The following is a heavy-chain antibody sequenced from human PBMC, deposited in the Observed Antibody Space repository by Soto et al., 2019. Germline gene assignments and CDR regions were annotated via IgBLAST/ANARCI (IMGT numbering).Heavy chain of an antibody. CDR1: GYTFTSYG. J-gene: IGHJ4*02. CDR2: ISAYNGNT. Sequence: QVQLVQSGAEVKKPGASVKVSCKASGYTFTSYGISWVRQAPGQGLEWMGWISAYNGNTNYAQKLQVRVTMTTDTSTSTAYMELRSLRSDDTAVYYCARMQYGDYVGYYFDYWGQGTLVTVSS. CDR3: ARMQYGDYVGYYFDY. D-gene: IGHD4-17*01. V-gene: IGHV1-18*01.